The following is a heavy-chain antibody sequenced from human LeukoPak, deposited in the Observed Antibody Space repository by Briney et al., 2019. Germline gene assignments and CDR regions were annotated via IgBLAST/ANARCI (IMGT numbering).Heavy chain of an antibody. D-gene: IGHD3-16*02. CDR3: ARGQAYYDYVWGSYRYSTDNY. CDR1: GYTFTGYY. V-gene: IGHV1-8*02. Sequence: ASVKVSCKASGYTFTGYYMHWVRQAPGQGLEWMGWMNPNSGNTGYEQKFQGRGTMTRNTSISTAYMELSSLRSEDTAVYYCARGQAYYDYVWGSYRYSTDNYWGQGTLVTVSS. J-gene: IGHJ4*02. CDR2: MNPNSGNT.